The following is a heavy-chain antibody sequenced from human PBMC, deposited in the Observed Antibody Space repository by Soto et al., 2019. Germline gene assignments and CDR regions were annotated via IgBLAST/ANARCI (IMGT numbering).Heavy chain of an antibody. V-gene: IGHV4-61*01. CDR3: ARGGGTGNWFDP. CDR2: ILYSGST. CDR1: GGSISNDNYY. D-gene: IGHD7-27*01. Sequence: SETLSLTCTVSGGSISNDNYYWSWIRQSPGKGLEWIGYILYSGSTNYNPSLSSRVTMSLDTSKNQFSLKLSSVTTADMAVYYCARGGGTGNWFDPWGQGTLVTVSS. J-gene: IGHJ5*02.